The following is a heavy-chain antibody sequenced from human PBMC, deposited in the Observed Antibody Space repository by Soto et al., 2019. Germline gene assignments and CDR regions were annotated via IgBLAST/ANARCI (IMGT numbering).Heavy chain of an antibody. Sequence: QVQLVESGGGVVQPGRSLRLSCAASGFTFSTSGMHWVRQAPGKGLEWVAVISDDGSKKYYADSVKGRFTNSRDNSKNTRYLQMNSLRAEDTAVYYCAKEGVYDSSGWSFDYWGQGTLVTVSS. CDR2: ISDDGSKK. CDR1: GFTFSTSG. V-gene: IGHV3-30*18. CDR3: AKEGVYDSSGWSFDY. D-gene: IGHD3-22*01. J-gene: IGHJ4*02.